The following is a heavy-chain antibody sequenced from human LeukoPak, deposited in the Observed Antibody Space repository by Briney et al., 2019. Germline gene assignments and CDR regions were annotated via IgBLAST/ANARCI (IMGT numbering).Heavy chain of an antibody. CDR3: ARDPRDIVVVPAVINFDY. D-gene: IGHD2-2*01. V-gene: IGHV1-18*04. Sequence: GASVSLSCKASGYTFTSYGISWVRQAPGQGLEWMGWISAYNGNTNYAQKLQGRVTMTTDTSTSTAYMELRSLRSDDTAVYYCARDPRDIVVVPAVINFDYWGQGTLVTVSS. CDR1: GYTFTSYG. CDR2: ISAYNGNT. J-gene: IGHJ4*02.